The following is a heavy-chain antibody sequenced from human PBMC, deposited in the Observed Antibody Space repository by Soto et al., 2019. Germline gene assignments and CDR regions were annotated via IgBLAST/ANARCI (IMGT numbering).Heavy chain of an antibody. CDR3: ARQQQMSFWFEP. CDR1: GGSISSYY. Sequence: SETLSLTCTVSGGSISSYYWSWIRQPPGKGLEWIGYIYYSGSTNYNPSLKSRVTISVDTSKNQFSLKLSSVTAADTAVYYCARQQQMSFWFEPWGQGTLVTVSS. CDR2: IYYSGST. J-gene: IGHJ5*02. V-gene: IGHV4-59*01. D-gene: IGHD6-13*01.